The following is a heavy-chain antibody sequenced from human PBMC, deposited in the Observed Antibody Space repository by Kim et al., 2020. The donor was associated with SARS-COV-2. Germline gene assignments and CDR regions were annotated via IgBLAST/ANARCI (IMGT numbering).Heavy chain of an antibody. V-gene: IGHV1-2*02. CDR3: ARDLGPMPGIPTDY. D-gene: IGHD6-13*01. J-gene: IGHJ4*02. CDR2: INPNSGGT. CDR1: GYTFTGYY. Sequence: ASVKVSCKASGYTFTGYYMHWVRQAPGQGLEWMGWINPNSGGTNYAQKFQGRVTMTRDTSISTAYMELSRLRSDDTAVYYCARDLGPMPGIPTDYWGQGTLVTVFS.